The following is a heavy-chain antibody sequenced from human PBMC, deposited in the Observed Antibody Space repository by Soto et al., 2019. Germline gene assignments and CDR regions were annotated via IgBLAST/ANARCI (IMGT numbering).Heavy chain of an antibody. Sequence: SQTLSRTSALSGDSVSSNSAASNWIRQSPSRGLEWLGRTYYRSKWYNAYAVSVKSRITINPDTSKNQFSLQLNSVTPEDTAVYYCARDEAADGPSGWFQHWGQGTLVTVSS. V-gene: IGHV6-1*01. D-gene: IGHD6-13*01. CDR3: ARDEAADGPSGWFQH. CDR1: GDSVSSNSAA. J-gene: IGHJ1*01. CDR2: TYYRSKWYN.